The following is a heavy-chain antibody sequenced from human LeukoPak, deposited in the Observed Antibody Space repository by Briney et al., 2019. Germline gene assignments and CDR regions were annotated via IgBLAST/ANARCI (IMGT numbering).Heavy chain of an antibody. Sequence: GGSLRLSCAASGFTFSSHWMSWVRQAPGKGLEWVAKIKQDGSEKYYVDSVKGRFTISRDNAKNSLYLQMNSLRPGDTAVYYCAKAPAAARPYYFDYWGQGTLVTVSS. CDR2: IKQDGSEK. CDR3: AKAPAAARPYYFDY. D-gene: IGHD6-6*01. CDR1: GFTFSSHW. J-gene: IGHJ4*02. V-gene: IGHV3-7*01.